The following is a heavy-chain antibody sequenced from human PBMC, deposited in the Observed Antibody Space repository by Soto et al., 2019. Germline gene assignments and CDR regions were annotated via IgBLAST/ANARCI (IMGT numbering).Heavy chain of an antibody. CDR3: ARDPGYCSGGSCYSQYPDY. Sequence: ASVKVSCKASGYTFTSYGISWVRQAPGQGLEWMGWISAYNGNTNYAQKLQGRVTMTTDTSTSTAYMELRSLRSDDTAVYYCARDPGYCSGGSCYSQYPDYWGQGTLVTVS. CDR1: GYTFTSYG. CDR2: ISAYNGNT. V-gene: IGHV1-18*01. J-gene: IGHJ4*02. D-gene: IGHD2-15*01.